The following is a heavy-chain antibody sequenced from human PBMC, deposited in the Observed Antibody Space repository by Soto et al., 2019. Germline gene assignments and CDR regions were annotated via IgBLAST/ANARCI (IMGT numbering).Heavy chain of an antibody. D-gene: IGHD2-15*01. CDR3: ARDPACSDGSCYIDYGMDV. J-gene: IGHJ6*02. CDR1: GCTFSSYA. CDR2: IIPIFGTA. V-gene: IGHV1-69*13. Sequence: ASVKVSCKASGCTFSSYAISWVRQAPGQGREWMGGIIPIFGTANYAQKFQGRVTITADESTSTAYMELSSLRSEDTAVYYCARDPACSDGSCYIDYGMDVWCQGTTVTVSS.